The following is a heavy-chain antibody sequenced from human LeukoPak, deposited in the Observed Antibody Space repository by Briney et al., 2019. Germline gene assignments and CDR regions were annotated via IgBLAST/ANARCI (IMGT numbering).Heavy chain of an antibody. J-gene: IGHJ4*02. D-gene: IGHD5-18*01. Sequence: PGGSLRLSCAASGFTFSSYSMNWVRQAPGKGLEWVSYISSSSSTIYYADSVKGRFTISRDNAKNSLYLQMNSLRAEDTAVYYCARGYSHGYIYYFDYWGQGTLVTVSS. CDR1: GFTFSSYS. CDR2: ISSSSSTI. CDR3: ARGYSHGYIYYFDY. V-gene: IGHV3-48*01.